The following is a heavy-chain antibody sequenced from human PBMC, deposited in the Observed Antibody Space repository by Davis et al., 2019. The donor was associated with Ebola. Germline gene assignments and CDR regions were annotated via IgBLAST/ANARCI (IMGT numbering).Heavy chain of an antibody. Sequence: PGGSLRLSCAASGFTFSTYWMHWVRQVPGKGLVWVARITPDGSSTSYADSVRGRFTISRDNAKRTLYLQMSSLRADDTALYYCAKDLTGAQDCWGQGTLVTVSS. J-gene: IGHJ4*02. CDR3: AKDLTGAQDC. D-gene: IGHD1-20*01. CDR1: GFTFSTYW. V-gene: IGHV3-74*01. CDR2: ITPDGSST.